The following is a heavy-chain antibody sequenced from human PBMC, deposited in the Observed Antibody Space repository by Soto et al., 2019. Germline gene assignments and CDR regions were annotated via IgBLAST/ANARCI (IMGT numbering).Heavy chain of an antibody. CDR1: GFTFSSYG. V-gene: IGHV3-33*01. CDR3: ARVMERRAPFDY. CDR2: IWYDGSNK. J-gene: IGHJ4*02. Sequence: GGSLRLSCAASGFTFSSYGMHWVRQAPGKGLEWVAVIWYDGSNKYYADSVEGRFTISRDNSKNTLYLQMNSLRAEDTAVYYCARVMERRAPFDYWGQGTLVTVSS. D-gene: IGHD1-1*01.